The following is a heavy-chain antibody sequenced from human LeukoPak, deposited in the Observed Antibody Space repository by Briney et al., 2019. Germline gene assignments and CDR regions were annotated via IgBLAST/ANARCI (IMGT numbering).Heavy chain of an antibody. J-gene: IGHJ5*02. Sequence: SETLSLTCTVSGGSISSGSYYWSWIRQPAGKGLEWIGRIYTSGSTNYNPSLKSRVTISVDTSKNQFSLKLSSVTAADTAVYYCARTGRWERSHIAWGQGTLVTVSS. CDR1: GGSISSGSYY. V-gene: IGHV4-61*02. CDR2: IYTSGST. CDR3: ARTGRWERSHIA. D-gene: IGHD1-26*01.